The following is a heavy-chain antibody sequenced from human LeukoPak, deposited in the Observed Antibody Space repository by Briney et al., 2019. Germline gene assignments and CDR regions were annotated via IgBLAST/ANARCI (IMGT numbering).Heavy chain of an antibody. D-gene: IGHD3-10*01. CDR2: INPSGGST. V-gene: IGHV1-46*01. CDR3: ARDGTRWFGEFAGY. CDR1: GYTFTSYY. J-gene: IGHJ4*02. Sequence: ASVKVSCKASGYTFTSYYMHWVRQAPGQGLEWMGIINPSGGSTSYAQKLQGRVTMTTDTSTSTAYMELRSLRSDDTAVYYCARDGTRWFGEFAGYWGQGTLVTVSS.